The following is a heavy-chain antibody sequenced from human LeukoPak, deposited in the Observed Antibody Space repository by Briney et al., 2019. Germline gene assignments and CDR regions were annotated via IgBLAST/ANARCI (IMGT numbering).Heavy chain of an antibody. CDR1: GYTFTSYY. CDR3: AREFRDGHYQWLVSDAFDI. V-gene: IGHV1-46*01. Sequence: ASVKVSCKASGYTFTSYYMHWVRQAPGQGLEWMGIINPSGGSRSYAQKFQGRVTMTRDTSTSTVYMELSSLRSEDTAVYYCAREFRDGHYQWLVSDAFDIWGQGTMVTVSS. CDR2: INPSGGSR. J-gene: IGHJ3*02. D-gene: IGHD6-19*01.